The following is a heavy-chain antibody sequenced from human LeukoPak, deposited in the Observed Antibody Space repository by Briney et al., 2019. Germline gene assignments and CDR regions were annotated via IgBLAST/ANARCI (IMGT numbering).Heavy chain of an antibody. J-gene: IGHJ4*02. CDR1: GGTFSSYA. V-gene: IGHV1-69*04. D-gene: IGHD1-26*01. CDR3: ARETDGSYFGY. Sequence: ASVKVSCKASGGTFSSYAISWVRQAPGQGLEWMGRIIPILGIANYAQKFQGRVTITADKSTSTAYMELSSLRSEDTAVYYCARETDGSYFGYWGQGTLVTVSS. CDR2: IIPILGIA.